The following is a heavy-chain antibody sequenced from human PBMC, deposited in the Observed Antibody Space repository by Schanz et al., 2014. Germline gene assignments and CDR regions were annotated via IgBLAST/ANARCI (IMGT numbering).Heavy chain of an antibody. J-gene: IGHJ4*02. CDR2: VIPILGIA. Sequence: QVQLVQSGAEVKKPGSSVKVSCKASRSTFSSYTISWVRQAPGQGLEWMGRVIPILGIANYAQRFQGRVTITADKSSDTAYMELSSLRSEDTAVYYCASSGAGYSSSWDFDYWGQGTLVTVSS. CDR3: ASSGAGYSSSWDFDY. CDR1: RSTFSSYT. D-gene: IGHD6-13*01. V-gene: IGHV1-69*02.